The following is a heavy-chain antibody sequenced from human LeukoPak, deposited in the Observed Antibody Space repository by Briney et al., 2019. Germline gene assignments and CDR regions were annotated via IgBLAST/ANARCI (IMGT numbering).Heavy chain of an antibody. CDR1: GFTFSSYV. V-gene: IGHV3-74*01. D-gene: IGHD5-24*01. CDR2: ISHDGII. J-gene: IGHJ4*02. CDR3: ARDWVYKIDY. Sequence: GGSLRLSCETAGFTFSSYVMHWVRRTPGKGLVWVSRISHDGIISYADSVKGRFTISRDNAKDTLTLQMNSLRVEDTAVYFCARDWVYKIDYWGRGTLVTVSS.